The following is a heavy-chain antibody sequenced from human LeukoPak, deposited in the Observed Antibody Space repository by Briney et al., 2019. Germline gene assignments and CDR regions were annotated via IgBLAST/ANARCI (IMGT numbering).Heavy chain of an antibody. CDR1: GGSISSSNYY. V-gene: IGHV4-39*01. D-gene: IGHD6-6*01. CDR2: IYYSGNT. CDR3: ARHERGSSDWFDP. J-gene: IGHJ5*02. Sequence: KPSETLSLTCTVSGGSISSSNYYWGWIRQPPGKGLEWIGSIYYSGNTYYNPSLKSRVTISVDTSKNQFSLKLNSVAAADTAVYYCARHERGSSDWFDPWGQGTLVTVSS.